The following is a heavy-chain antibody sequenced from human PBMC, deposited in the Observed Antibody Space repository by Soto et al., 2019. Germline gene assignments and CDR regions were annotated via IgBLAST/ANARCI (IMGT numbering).Heavy chain of an antibody. D-gene: IGHD5-12*01. CDR2: INAGNGNT. V-gene: IGHV1-3*01. CDR1: GYTFTSYA. J-gene: IGHJ3*02. CDR3: ARWDGYNHDAFDI. Sequence: GASVKVYCKASGYTFTSYAMHWLRQSPGQRLEWMGWINAGNGNTKYSQKFQGRVTITRDTSASTAYMELSSLRSEDTAVYYCARWDGYNHDAFDIWGQGTMVTVSS.